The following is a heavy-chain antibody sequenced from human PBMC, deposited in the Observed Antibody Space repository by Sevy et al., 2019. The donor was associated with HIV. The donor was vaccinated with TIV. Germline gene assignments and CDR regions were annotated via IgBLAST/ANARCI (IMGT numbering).Heavy chain of an antibody. Sequence: ASVKVSCKASGYTLTSHYMHWVRQAPGQGLEWMGISNPSGGYTRYAQKFQGRVIMTRDTSTSTAYMELSSLRSDDTAVYYCGGLAAASGLDYMDVWGKGTTVTVSS. J-gene: IGHJ6*03. V-gene: IGHV1-46*01. CDR3: GGLAAASGLDYMDV. CDR2: SNPSGGYT. D-gene: IGHD6-13*01. CDR1: GYTLTSHY.